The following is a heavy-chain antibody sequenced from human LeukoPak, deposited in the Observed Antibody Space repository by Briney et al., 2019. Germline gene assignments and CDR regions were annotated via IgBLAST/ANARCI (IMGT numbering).Heavy chain of an antibody. CDR1: GGSISSYY. CDR2: IYYSGST. Sequence: SETLSLTCTVSGGSISSYYWSWIRQPPGKGLEWIGYIYYSGSTNYNPSLKSRVTISVDTSKNQFSLKLSSVTAADTAVYYCAGGSGYSYGLPLVGPWGQGTLVTVSS. J-gene: IGHJ5*02. CDR3: AGGSGYSYGLPLVGP. V-gene: IGHV4-59*01. D-gene: IGHD5-18*01.